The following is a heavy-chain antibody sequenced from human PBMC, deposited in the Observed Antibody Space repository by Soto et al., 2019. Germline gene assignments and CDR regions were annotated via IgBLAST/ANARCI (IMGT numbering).Heavy chain of an antibody. J-gene: IGHJ6*02. D-gene: IGHD3-3*01. CDR1: GYTFTSSG. Sequence: AASVKVSCKASGYTFTSSGMSWVRQAPGQGLEWMGMINPSGSITSYAQKFQGRVTMTRDTSTSTISMELSSLRSDDTAVYYWTRGSLLEWSCMDVWGQGTRVTVSS. CDR3: TRGSLLEWSCMDV. CDR2: INPSGSIT. V-gene: IGHV1-46*01.